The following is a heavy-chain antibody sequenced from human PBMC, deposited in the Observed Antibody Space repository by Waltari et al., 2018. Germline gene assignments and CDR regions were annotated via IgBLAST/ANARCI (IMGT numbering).Heavy chain of an antibody. Sequence: QVQLVQSGAEVKKPGASVKVSCKASGYTFTSYAMHWVRQAPGQRLEWMGWINAGNGNTKYSQKCQGRVTITRDTSASTAYMELSSLRSEDTAVYYCAREPLERRTNYYYYYGMDVWGQGTTVTVSS. CDR3: AREPLERRTNYYYYYGMDV. V-gene: IGHV1-3*01. D-gene: IGHD1-1*01. CDR2: INAGNGNT. J-gene: IGHJ6*02. CDR1: GYTFTSYA.